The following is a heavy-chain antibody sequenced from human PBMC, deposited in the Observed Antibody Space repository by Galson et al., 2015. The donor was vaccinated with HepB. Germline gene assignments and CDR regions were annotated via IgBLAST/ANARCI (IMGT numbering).Heavy chain of an antibody. J-gene: IGHJ3*02. CDR2: ISSDGSSI. D-gene: IGHD6-19*01. V-gene: IGHV3-74*01. CDR3: ARWAVLLHDAFDI. CDR1: RFTFSSSW. Sequence: SLRLSCAASRFTFSSSWMHWVRQAPGKGLVWVSRISSDGSSISYADSVKGRFTISRDNAKNTLYLQMNSLRVEDTAVYYCARWAVLLHDAFDIWGQGTLVTVSS.